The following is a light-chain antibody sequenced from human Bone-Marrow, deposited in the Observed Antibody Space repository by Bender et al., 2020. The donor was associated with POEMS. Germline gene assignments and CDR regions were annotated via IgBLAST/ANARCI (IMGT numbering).Light chain of an antibody. CDR3: QAWDSSTAV. Sequence: QSVLTQPPSVSGAPGQRVTISCTGSSSNIGAGYDVHWYQQLPGTAPKLLIYGNNNRPSGVPDRFSGSKSGTSASLAITGLQAEDEADFYCQAWDSSTAVFGGGTKLTVL. V-gene: IGLV1-40*01. J-gene: IGLJ2*01. CDR2: GNN. CDR1: SSNIGAGYD.